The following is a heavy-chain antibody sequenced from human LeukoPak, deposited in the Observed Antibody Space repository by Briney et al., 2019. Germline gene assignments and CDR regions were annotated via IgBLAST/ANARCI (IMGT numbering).Heavy chain of an antibody. V-gene: IGHV3-48*03. CDR2: ISSSGSTT. J-gene: IGHJ4*02. CDR3: VRGDYDSSGYYSGPYYFDY. CDR1: GFTFSSYE. D-gene: IGHD3-22*01. Sequence: GGSLRLSCAASGFTFSSYEMNWVRQAPGKGLEWVSYISSSGSTTYYADSVKGRFTISRDNAKNSLYLQMNSLRTEDTAVYYCVRGDYDSSGYYSGPYYFDYWGQGTLVTVSS.